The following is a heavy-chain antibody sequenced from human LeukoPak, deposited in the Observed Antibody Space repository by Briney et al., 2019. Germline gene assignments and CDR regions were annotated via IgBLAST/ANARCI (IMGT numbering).Heavy chain of an antibody. CDR2: ISTSSNTI. Sequence: GGSLRLSCAASGFTFSSSSMNWVRQAPGKGLEWISYISTSSNTIYYADSVKGRFTISRDNAKNSVYLQMNSLRAEDTAVYYCAKDGGSSWYGAFDIWGQGTMVTVSS. J-gene: IGHJ3*02. CDR3: AKDGGSSWYGAFDI. V-gene: IGHV3-48*01. CDR1: GFTFSSSS. D-gene: IGHD6-13*01.